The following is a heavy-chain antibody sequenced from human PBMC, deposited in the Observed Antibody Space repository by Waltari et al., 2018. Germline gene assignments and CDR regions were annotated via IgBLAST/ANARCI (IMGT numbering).Heavy chain of an antibody. Sequence: EVQLVESGGGLVQPGGSLRLSCAASGLTFSRFWMTWVRQAPGKGLEGVANINEDGSEKHYVDSVNGRFTISRDNAKNSLFLQMNSLRADDTAVYYCASGGHVDYCGQGTLVTVSS. CDR1: GLTFSRFW. J-gene: IGHJ4*02. CDR3: ASGGHVDY. CDR2: INEDGSEK. V-gene: IGHV3-7*01.